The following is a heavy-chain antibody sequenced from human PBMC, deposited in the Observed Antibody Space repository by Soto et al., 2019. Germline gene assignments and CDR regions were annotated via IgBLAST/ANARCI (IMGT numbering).Heavy chain of an antibody. D-gene: IGHD1-26*01. Sequence: SVKVSCKASGYTFTSYDISWVRQAPGQGLEWMGGIIPIFGTANYAQKFQGRVTITADESTSTAYMELSSLRAEDTAVYYCAIEKVGAPSVHVFDIWGQGTMVTVSS. CDR3: AIEKVGAPSVHVFDI. CDR2: IIPIFGTA. CDR1: GYTFTSYD. J-gene: IGHJ3*02. V-gene: IGHV1-69*13.